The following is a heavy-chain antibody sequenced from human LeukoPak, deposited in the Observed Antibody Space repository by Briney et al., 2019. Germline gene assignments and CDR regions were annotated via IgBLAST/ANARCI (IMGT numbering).Heavy chain of an antibody. CDR1: GGSISSGGYY. CDR3: ARGVTKSYGEHYDY. CDR2: IYYSGSA. D-gene: IGHD5-18*01. V-gene: IGHV4-31*03. Sequence: SETLSLTCTVSGGSISSGGYYWSWLRQLPGKGMEWIGYIYYSGSAYYNPSLKSRVAISIDTSQNHFSLKLSSVTAADTAVYYCARGVTKSYGEHYDYWGQGTLVTVSS. J-gene: IGHJ4*02.